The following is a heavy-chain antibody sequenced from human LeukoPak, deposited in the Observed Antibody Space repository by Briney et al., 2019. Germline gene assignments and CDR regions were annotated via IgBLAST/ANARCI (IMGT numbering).Heavy chain of an antibody. Sequence: SETLSLTCTVSGGSISSYYWGWIRQPPGKGLEWIGSIYYSGSTYYNPSLKSRVTISVDTSKNQFSLKLSSVTAADTAVYYCARLHGGSYLYYFDYWGQGTLVTVSS. CDR1: GGSISSYY. CDR3: ARLHGGSYLYYFDY. D-gene: IGHD1-26*01. V-gene: IGHV4-39*01. CDR2: IYYSGST. J-gene: IGHJ4*02.